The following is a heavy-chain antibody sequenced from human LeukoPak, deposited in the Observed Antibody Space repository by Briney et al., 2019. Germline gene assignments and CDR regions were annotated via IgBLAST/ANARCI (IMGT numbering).Heavy chain of an antibody. CDR1: GGSFSGYY. CDR2: IYYSGST. Sequence: SETLSLTCAVYGGSFSGYYWSWIRQPPGKGLEWIGYIYYSGSTNYNPSLKSRVTISVDTSKNQFSLKLSSVTAADTAVYYCARHGGPRQFPPLYYGMDVWGQGTTVTVSS. J-gene: IGHJ6*02. V-gene: IGHV4-59*08. D-gene: IGHD3-10*01. CDR3: ARHGGPRQFPPLYYGMDV.